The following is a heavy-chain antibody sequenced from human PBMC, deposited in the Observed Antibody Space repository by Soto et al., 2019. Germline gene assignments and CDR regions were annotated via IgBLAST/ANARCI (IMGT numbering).Heavy chain of an antibody. Sequence: ASVKVSCKASGYTFTGYYMHWVRQAPGQGLEWMGWINPDSGGTNYARKFQGWVTMTRDTSISTAYMELSRLRSDDTAVYYCARDVGDYGDGYYFDYWGQGTLVTVSS. D-gene: IGHD4-17*01. CDR3: ARDVGDYGDGYYFDY. CDR2: INPDSGGT. CDR1: GYTFTGYY. J-gene: IGHJ4*02. V-gene: IGHV1-2*04.